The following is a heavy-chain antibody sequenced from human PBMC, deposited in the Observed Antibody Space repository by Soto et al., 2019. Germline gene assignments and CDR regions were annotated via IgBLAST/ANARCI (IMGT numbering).Heavy chain of an antibody. CDR3: XXVDVYVXXXPQDV. CDR1: GYTFTRYG. V-gene: IGHV1-18*01. CDR2: INTYNGNT. Sequence: QVQLVQSGAEVKNPGASVKVSCKASGYTFTRYGIGWARQAPGQGLEWMGWINTYNGNTNYAQNVQGRVTLTTDTXXXXXXXXXXXXXSXXXXXXXXXXVDVYVXXXPQDVWGQGTTVIVSS. D-gene: IGHD3-16*01. J-gene: IGHJ6*02.